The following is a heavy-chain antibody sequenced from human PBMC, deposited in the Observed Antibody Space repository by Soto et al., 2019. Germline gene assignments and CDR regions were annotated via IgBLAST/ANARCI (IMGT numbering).Heavy chain of an antibody. CDR3: ARAKGVGIVGADRLYYFDY. CDR1: GGSISSGGYS. Sequence: SETLSLTCAVSGGSISSGGYSWSWIRQPPGKGLEWIGYIYYSGSTYYNPSLKSRVTISVDTSKNQFSLKLGSVTAADTAVYYCARAKGVGIVGADRLYYFDYWGQGTLVTVSS. J-gene: IGHJ4*02. D-gene: IGHD1-26*01. V-gene: IGHV4-30-2*05. CDR2: IYYSGST.